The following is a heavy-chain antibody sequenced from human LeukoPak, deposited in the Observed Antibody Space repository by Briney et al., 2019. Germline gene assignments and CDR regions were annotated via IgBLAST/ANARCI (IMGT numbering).Heavy chain of an antibody. CDR2: IYTSGST. CDR3: AREKGSNWGYYFDY. CDR1: GGSISSGSYY. V-gene: IGHV4-61*02. D-gene: IGHD7-27*01. Sequence: SETLSLTRTVSGGSISSGSYYWSWIRQPAGKGLEWIGRIYTSGSTNYNPSLKSRVTISVDTSKNQFSLKLSSVTAADAAVYYCAREKGSNWGYYFDYWGQGTLVTVSS. J-gene: IGHJ4*02.